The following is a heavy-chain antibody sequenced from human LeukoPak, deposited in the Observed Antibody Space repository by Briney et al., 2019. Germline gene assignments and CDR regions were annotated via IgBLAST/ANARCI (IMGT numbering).Heavy chain of an antibody. D-gene: IGHD1-26*01. CDR1: GYTFTGYY. CDR2: VNPNSGDT. CDR3: ARASGSYWWFDS. Sequence: ASVKVSCKASGYTFTGYYLHWVRQAPGQGLEWMGCVNPNSGDTNYAQKFQGSVTMTRDTSISTVYMELSRSDDTAVYYCARASGSYWWFDSWGQGTLVTVSS. V-gene: IGHV1-2*02. J-gene: IGHJ5*01.